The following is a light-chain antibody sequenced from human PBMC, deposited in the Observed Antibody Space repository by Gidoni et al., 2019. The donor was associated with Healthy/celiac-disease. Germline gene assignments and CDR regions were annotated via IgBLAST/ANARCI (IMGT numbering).Light chain of an antibody. CDR3: TSFTSTFTYV. J-gene: IGLJ1*01. V-gene: IGLV2-14*01. CDR1: SSDIGRYNH. CDR2: EVT. Sequence: QSALTQPASVSGSPGQSITFSCTGTSSDIGRYNHVSWYQQHPGKAPQLLIYEVTYRPSGVSSRFSGSKSGNSASLTISGLQAEDEGDYYCTSFTSTFTYVFGTGTRVTVL.